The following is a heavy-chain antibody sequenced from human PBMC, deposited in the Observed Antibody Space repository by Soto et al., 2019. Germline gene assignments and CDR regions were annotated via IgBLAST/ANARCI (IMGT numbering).Heavy chain of an antibody. Sequence: GGSLRLSCAASGFTFGNYGMNWVRQAPGKGLEWVSGISGGGGSTYYADSVKGRFTISRDPSKNTIFLEMNSLRAEDTAVYYCAKGFIVVVTVTRPDDAFDAWGQGTLVTVSS. J-gene: IGHJ5*01. CDR3: AKGFIVVVTVTRPDDAFDA. D-gene: IGHD2-21*02. CDR2: ISGGGGST. CDR1: GFTFGNYG. V-gene: IGHV3-23*01.